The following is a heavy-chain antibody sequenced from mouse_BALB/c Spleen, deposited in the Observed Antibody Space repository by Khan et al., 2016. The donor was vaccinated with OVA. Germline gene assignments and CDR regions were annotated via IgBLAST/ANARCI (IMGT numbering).Heavy chain of an antibody. CDR3: ASPITGSFDY. D-gene: IGHD4-1*01. CDR2: ISSGGDYT. Sequence: EVELVESGGDLVKPGGSLKLSCAASGFTFGSYSMSWVRQTPDKRLEWVATISSGGDYTYYPDSVKGRFTISRDNAKNTLYLQMSTLKSEDTAMYYCASPITGSFDYWGQGTLVTVSA. V-gene: IGHV5-6*01. J-gene: IGHJ3*01. CDR1: GFTFGSYS.